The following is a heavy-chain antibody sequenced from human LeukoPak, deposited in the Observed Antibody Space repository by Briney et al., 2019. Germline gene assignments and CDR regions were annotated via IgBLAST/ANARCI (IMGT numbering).Heavy chain of an antibody. CDR1: GFTFTSDYY. D-gene: IGHD3-16*02. CDR2: FNPHKGYT. Sequence: ASVKVSCKASGFTFTSDYYLHWVRQAPGQGLEWMGYFNPHKGYTSSPQKFQGRITMTTDTSISAVYMELSSLISDDTAIYYCVREGNDQLSKNFDCWGQGTLVTVSS. J-gene: IGHJ4*02. V-gene: IGHV1-2*02. CDR3: VREGNDQLSKNFDC.